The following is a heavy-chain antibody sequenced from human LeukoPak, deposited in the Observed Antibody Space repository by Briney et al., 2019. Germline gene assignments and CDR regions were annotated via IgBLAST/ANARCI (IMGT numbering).Heavy chain of an antibody. V-gene: IGHV4-30-2*01. Sequence: SQTLSLTCAVSGGSISSGGYSWSWIRQPPGKGLEWIGYIYHSGSTCYNPSLKSRVTISVDRSKNQFSLKLSSVTAADTAVYYCARIPQNYDFWSGYLPQRYYYGMDVWGQGTTVTVSS. CDR3: ARIPQNYDFWSGYLPQRYYYGMDV. J-gene: IGHJ6*02. CDR1: GGSISSGGYS. D-gene: IGHD3-3*01. CDR2: IYHSGST.